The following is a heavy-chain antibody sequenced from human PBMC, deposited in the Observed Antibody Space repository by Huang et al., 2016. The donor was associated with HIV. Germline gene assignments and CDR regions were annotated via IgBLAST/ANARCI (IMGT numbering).Heavy chain of an antibody. Sequence: VESGGGVVQPGRSLRLSCTASGFTFSDFAMHWFRQAPGKGLGWVAVISYDGSKKFHADSLKGRFIISRDNSRKTLYLHMNSLRSDDTAMYYCAKATGITLDLGDTWGQGTLVSVSP. J-gene: IGHJ5*02. CDR1: GFTFSDFA. CDR3: AKATGITLDLGDT. D-gene: IGHD3-10*01. CDR2: ISYDGSKK. V-gene: IGHV3-30*18.